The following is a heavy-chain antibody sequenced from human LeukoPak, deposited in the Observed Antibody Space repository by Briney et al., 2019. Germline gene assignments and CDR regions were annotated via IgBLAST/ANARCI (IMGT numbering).Heavy chain of an antibody. CDR3: AKGASEWFTTHSAFFHY. D-gene: IGHD3-3*01. Sequence: PGRSLRLSCAASGFTFSNYAMNWVRQAPGKGLEWVSGISGSGDSTFLADSVKGRFTISRDHSKNTVYLQMDSLRAEDTALYYCAKGASEWFTTHSAFFHYWGQGTLVTVSS. CDR2: ISGSGDST. CDR1: GFTFSNYA. J-gene: IGHJ4*02. V-gene: IGHV3-23*01.